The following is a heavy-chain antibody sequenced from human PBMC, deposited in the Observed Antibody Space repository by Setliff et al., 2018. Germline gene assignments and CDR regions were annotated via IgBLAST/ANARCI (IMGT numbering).Heavy chain of an antibody. V-gene: IGHV4-61*02. CDR1: GGSISSGSYY. Sequence: PSETLSLTCTVSGGSISSGSYYWSWIRQPAGKGLEWIGRIYTSGSTYYSPSLKSRVTISVDTSKNQFSLKLTSVTAAGTAVYYCARLSYYGSGSYYDFDSWGQGTLVTVSS. D-gene: IGHD3-10*01. CDR2: IYTSGST. J-gene: IGHJ4*02. CDR3: ARLSYYGSGSYYDFDS.